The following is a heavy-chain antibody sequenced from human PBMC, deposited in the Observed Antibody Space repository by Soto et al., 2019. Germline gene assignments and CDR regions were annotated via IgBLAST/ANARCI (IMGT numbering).Heavy chain of an antibody. Sequence: EVQLVESGGDLVQPGGSLRLSCAASGFTFSDHYMDWVRQTAGKGLEWVGRSRNERKSYSTEYAASVKGRFAISREDSKNSLYLQMNSLKIEDTAVYYCVSTGVPTGLGAHYGLHVWGQGTTVTVSS. CDR1: GFTFSDHY. J-gene: IGHJ6*02. CDR2: SRNERKSYST. V-gene: IGHV3-72*01. CDR3: VSTGVPTGLGAHYGLHV. D-gene: IGHD3-16*01.